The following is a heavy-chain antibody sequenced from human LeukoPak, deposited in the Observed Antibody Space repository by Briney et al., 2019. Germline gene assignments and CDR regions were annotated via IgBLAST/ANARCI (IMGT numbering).Heavy chain of an antibody. V-gene: IGHV3-30*02. CDR1: GFTFSSYG. Sequence: GGSLRLSCAASGFTFSSYGMHWVRQAPGKGLEWVAFIRYDGSNKYYADSVKGRFTISRDNSKNTLYLQMNSLRAEDTAVYYRARDVELGPGRLTDYWGQGTLVTVSS. D-gene: IGHD1-1*01. CDR2: IRYDGSNK. J-gene: IGHJ4*02. CDR3: ARDVELGPGRLTDY.